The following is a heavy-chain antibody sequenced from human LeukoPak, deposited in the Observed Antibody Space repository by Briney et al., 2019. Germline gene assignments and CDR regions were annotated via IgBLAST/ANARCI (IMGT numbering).Heavy chain of an antibody. J-gene: IGHJ5*02. CDR3: ARNSGRRPYNWFAP. CDR1: GYSFTSYW. Sequence: GESLKISCKDSGYSFTSYWIGWARQMPGKGLEWMGLIYPGDSDTRYSPSFQGQVTVSAEKCISTAYLQWSRLKASDTAMYYCARNSGRRPYNWFAPWGQGTLVTVSS. CDR2: IYPGDSDT. V-gene: IGHV5-51*01. D-gene: IGHD4-23*01.